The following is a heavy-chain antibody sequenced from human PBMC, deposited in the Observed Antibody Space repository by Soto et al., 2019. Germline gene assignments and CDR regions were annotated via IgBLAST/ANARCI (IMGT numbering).Heavy chain of an antibody. CDR3: VNIGTPAAKGGDFDY. Sequence: QVQLVESGGGVVQPGRSLRLSCAASGFTFSTYGMHWVRQAPGKGLEWVAVISYDGSNKYYADSVKGRFTISRDNSKNTLYLQMNSLRAEDTAVYYCVNIGTPAAKGGDFDYWGQGTLVTVSS. J-gene: IGHJ4*02. D-gene: IGHD2-2*01. CDR2: ISYDGSNK. CDR1: GFTFSTYG. V-gene: IGHV3-30*18.